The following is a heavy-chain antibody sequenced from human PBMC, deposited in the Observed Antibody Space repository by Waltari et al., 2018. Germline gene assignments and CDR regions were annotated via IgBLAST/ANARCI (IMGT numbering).Heavy chain of an antibody. CDR3: AREYCAGECRLFDF. V-gene: IGHV1-2*02. D-gene: IGHD2-21*01. CDR1: RSDISPHF. J-gene: IGHJ4*02. Sequence: LVQSGTEVRRPGASVKVSCKASRSDISPHFLHWVRRAPGQGLEWRGWIDPNSGATSYGQKFKDRITLTWDTSVNTAYMELTRLASFDTGVYYCAREYCAGECRLFDFWGQGTGLTVSS. CDR2: IDPNSGAT.